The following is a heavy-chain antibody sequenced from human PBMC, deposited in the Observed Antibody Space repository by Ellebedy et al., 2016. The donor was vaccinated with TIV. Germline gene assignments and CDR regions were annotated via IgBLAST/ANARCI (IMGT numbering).Heavy chain of an antibody. CDR2: ISYNGSA. CDR1: GGSISGYY. CDR3: ARGEWEQRFDY. V-gene: IGHV4-59*01. J-gene: IGHJ4*02. D-gene: IGHD1-26*01. Sequence: MPSETLSLTCTVSGGSISGYYWSWIRQPPGKGLEWIGYISYNGSANYNPSLKSRVTISGDTSKNQFSLRLSSVTAADTAVYYCARGEWEQRFDYWGQGTLVTVSS.